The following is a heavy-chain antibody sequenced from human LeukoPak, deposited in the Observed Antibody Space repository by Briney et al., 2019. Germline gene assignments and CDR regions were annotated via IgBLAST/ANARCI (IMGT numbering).Heavy chain of an antibody. D-gene: IGHD2-21*01. Sequence: SETLSLTCTVSGGPISSYYWSWIRQPPGKGLEWIGYIYYSGSTNYNPSLKSRVTISVDTSKNQFSLKLSSVTAADTAVYYCARYMWWFDPWGQGTLVTVSS. CDR2: IYYSGST. V-gene: IGHV4-59*01. CDR3: ARYMWWFDP. CDR1: GGPISSYY. J-gene: IGHJ5*02.